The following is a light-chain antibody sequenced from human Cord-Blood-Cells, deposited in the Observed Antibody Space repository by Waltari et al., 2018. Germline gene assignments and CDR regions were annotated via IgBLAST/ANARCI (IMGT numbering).Light chain of an antibody. J-gene: IGKJ1*01. CDR2: DAS. CDR3: QQRSNWWT. Sequence: EIVLTQSPATLALSPGERAPLSCRASQSVSSYLAWYQQKPGQAPRLLIYDASNRATGIPARFSGSGSGTDITLTISILEPEDFAVYYCQQRSNWWTFGQGTKVEIK. CDR1: QSVSSY. V-gene: IGKV3-11*01.